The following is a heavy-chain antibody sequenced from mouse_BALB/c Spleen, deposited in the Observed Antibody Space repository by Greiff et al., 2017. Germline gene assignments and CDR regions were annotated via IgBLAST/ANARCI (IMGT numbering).Heavy chain of an antibody. CDR3: ARTLDGNYPLDY. CDR1: GYAFSSYW. J-gene: IGHJ2*01. D-gene: IGHD2-1*01. V-gene: IGHV1-80*01. Sequence: QGQLKESGAELVRPGSSVKISCKASGYAFSSYWMNWVKQRPGQGLEWIGQIYPGDGDTNYNGKFKGKATLTADKSSSTAYMQLSSLTSEDSAVYFCARTLDGNYPLDYWGQGTTLTVSS. CDR2: IYPGDGDT.